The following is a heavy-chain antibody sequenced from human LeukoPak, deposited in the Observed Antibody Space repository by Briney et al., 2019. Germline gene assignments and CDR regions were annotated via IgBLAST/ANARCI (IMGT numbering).Heavy chain of an antibody. CDR1: GYTFTSYG. CDR2: ISAYNGNT. Sequence: GASVKVSCKASGYTFTSYGISWVRQAPGQGLEWMGWISAYNGNTNHAQKLQGRVTMTTDTSTSTAYMELRSLRSDDTAVYYCARANMITFGGVIVLDAFDIWGQGTMVTVSS. V-gene: IGHV1-18*01. CDR3: ARANMITFGGVIVLDAFDI. D-gene: IGHD3-16*02. J-gene: IGHJ3*02.